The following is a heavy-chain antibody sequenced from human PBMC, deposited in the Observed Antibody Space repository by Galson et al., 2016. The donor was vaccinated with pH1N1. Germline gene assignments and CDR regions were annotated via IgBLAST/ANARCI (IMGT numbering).Heavy chain of an antibody. D-gene: IGHD3-22*01. J-gene: IGHJ6*03. V-gene: IGHV4-39*07. CDR3: ATMKAVSGPLYMDV. Sequence: ATLSLPCTVSGGSVTSSSYYWGWIRPPPGRGLEWIGSLYDRGSTYYNSALTSRVAISIDTSKNQFSLKVNSVTAADAAVYYCATMKAVSGPLYMDVWGKGTTVTVSS. CDR1: GGSVTSSSYY. CDR2: LYDRGST.